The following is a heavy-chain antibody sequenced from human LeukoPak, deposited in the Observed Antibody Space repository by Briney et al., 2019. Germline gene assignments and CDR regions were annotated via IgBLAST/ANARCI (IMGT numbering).Heavy chain of an antibody. V-gene: IGHV3-53*01. CDR2: IYSGGST. Sequence: GGSLRLSCAASGFTFSNAWMSWVRQAPGKGLEWVSVIYSGGSTYYADSVKGRFTISRDNSKNTLYLQMNSLRAEDTAVYYCARIYDSGPAFYFDYWGQGTLVTVSS. CDR3: ARIYDSGPAFYFDY. J-gene: IGHJ4*02. D-gene: IGHD3-10*01. CDR1: GFTFSNAW.